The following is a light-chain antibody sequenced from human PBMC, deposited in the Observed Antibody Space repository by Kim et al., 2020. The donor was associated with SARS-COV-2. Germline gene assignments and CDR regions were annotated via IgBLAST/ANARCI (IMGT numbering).Light chain of an antibody. CDR2: DVS. CDR3: TSYTSSSTLV. V-gene: IGLV2-14*03. CDR1: SSDVGGYNY. Sequence: QSALTQPASVSGSPGQSITISCTGTSSDVGGYNYVSWYQQHPGKAPQLMIYDVSNQPSGVSNRFSGSKSGNTASLTISGLQAEDEADYYCTSYTSSSTLVFGGGTQLTVL. J-gene: IGLJ3*02.